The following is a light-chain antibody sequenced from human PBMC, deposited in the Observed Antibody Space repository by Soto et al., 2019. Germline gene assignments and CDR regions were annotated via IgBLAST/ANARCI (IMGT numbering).Light chain of an antibody. J-gene: IGLJ2*01. V-gene: IGLV2-11*01. CDR3: CSYAGSYTFYVV. CDR1: SSDVGGYNY. CDR2: DVS. Sequence: QSALTQPRSVSGSPGQSVTISCTGTSSDVGGYNYVSWYQQHPGKAPKLMIYDVSKRPSGVPDRFSGSKSGNTASLTISGLQAEDEDDYYCCSYAGSYTFYVVFGGGTKLTV.